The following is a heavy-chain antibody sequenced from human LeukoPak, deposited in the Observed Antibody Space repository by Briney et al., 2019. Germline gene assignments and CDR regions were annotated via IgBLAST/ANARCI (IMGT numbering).Heavy chain of an antibody. Sequence: ASVKVSCKASGYIFDIYAMIWVRLAPGQGLELMGWINTNTGIPTYAQGFTGRFVFSLDTSVSTAYLHISSLKTEDTAVYYCARDYTVALGTTTYFQHWGQGTLVTVSS. V-gene: IGHV7-4-1*02. CDR3: ARDYTVALGTTTYFQH. D-gene: IGHD1-7*01. J-gene: IGHJ1*01. CDR1: GYIFDIYA. CDR2: INTNTGIP.